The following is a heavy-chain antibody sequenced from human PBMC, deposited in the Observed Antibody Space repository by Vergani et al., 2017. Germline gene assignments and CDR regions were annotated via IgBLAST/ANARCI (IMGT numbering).Heavy chain of an antibody. Sequence: QVQLQESGPGLVKPSETLSLTCAVSGDSISSTYYWGWIRQPPGKGLEWIGSIYHSGSTYNNPSLKSRVTISVDTSKNQFSLKLSSVTAADTAVYYCARHSTVEWLVKLGWIDPWGQGILVTVSS. CDR2: IYHSGST. D-gene: IGHD6-19*01. V-gene: IGHV4-38-2*01. CDR3: ARHSTVEWLVKLGWIDP. CDR1: GDSISSTYY. J-gene: IGHJ5*02.